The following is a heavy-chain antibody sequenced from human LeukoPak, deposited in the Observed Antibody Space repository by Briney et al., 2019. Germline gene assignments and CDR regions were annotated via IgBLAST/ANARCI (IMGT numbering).Heavy chain of an antibody. CDR1: GYTFTGYY. CDR3: TRDHCTSINCYEYNYYGMDV. J-gene: IGHJ6*02. CDR2: INPNSGAT. Sequence: ASVKVSCKASGYTFTGYYVHWLRQAPGQGLEWVAWINPNSGATNYAQKFQGRVTMTRDTSISTAYMELSRLRSDDTAVYYCTRDHCTSINCYEYNYYGMDVWGQGTTVTVSS. D-gene: IGHD2-2*01. V-gene: IGHV1-2*02.